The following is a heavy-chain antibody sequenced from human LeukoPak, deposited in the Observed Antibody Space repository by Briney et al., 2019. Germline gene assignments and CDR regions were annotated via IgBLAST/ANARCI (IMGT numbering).Heavy chain of an antibody. J-gene: IGHJ4*02. V-gene: IGHV4-34*01. D-gene: IGHD2-15*01. CDR1: GGSFSGYY. CDR2: ISHSGST. CDR3: AAGRYCSGGSCRDFDY. Sequence: PSETLSLTCGVYGGSFSGYYWSWIRQPPGKGLEWIGEISHSGSTNYNPSLKSRVTISVDTSKNQFSLKLSSVTAADTAVYYCAAGRYCSGGSCRDFDYWGQGTLVTVSS.